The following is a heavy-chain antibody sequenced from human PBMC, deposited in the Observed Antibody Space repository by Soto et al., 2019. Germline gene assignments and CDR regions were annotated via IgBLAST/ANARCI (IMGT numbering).Heavy chain of an antibody. CDR1: GFTVSSNY. CDR2: IYSGGST. J-gene: IGHJ4*02. CDR3: ARSSRAGTTWTPEDPFDY. V-gene: IGHV3-53*01. D-gene: IGHD1-7*01. Sequence: GGSLRLSCAASGFTVSSNYMSWVRQAPGKGLEWVSVIYSGGSTYYADSVKGRFTISRDNSKNTLYLQMNSLRAEDTAVYYCARSSRAGTTWTPEDPFDYWGQGTLVTVSS.